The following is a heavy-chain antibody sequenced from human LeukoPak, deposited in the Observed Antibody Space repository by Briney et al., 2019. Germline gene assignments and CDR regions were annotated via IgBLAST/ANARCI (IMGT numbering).Heavy chain of an antibody. CDR3: ASRYYDILTGYCGSDWFDP. CDR2: INHSGST. J-gene: IGHJ5*02. CDR1: GGSFSGYY. V-gene: IGHV4-34*01. D-gene: IGHD3-9*01. Sequence: NTSETLSLTCAVYGGSFSGYYWSWIRQPPGKGLEWIGEINHSGSTNYNPSLKSRVTISVDTSKNQFSLKLSSVTAADTAVYYCASRYYDILTGYCGSDWFDPWGQGTLVTVSS.